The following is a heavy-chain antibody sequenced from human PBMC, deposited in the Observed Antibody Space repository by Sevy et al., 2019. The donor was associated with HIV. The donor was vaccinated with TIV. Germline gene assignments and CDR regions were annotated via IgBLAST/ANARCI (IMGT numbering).Heavy chain of an antibody. Sequence: GGSLRLYCAASGFTFSSYSMNWVRQAPGKGLAWVSYISSSSSTISYADSVKGRFTMSRDNAKNSLYLQMNSLRDEDTAVYYCARDSRSPSISWYPYFDYWGQGTLVTVSS. CDR3: ARDSRSPSISWYPYFDY. CDR2: ISSSSSTI. V-gene: IGHV3-48*02. CDR1: GFTFSSYS. D-gene: IGHD6-13*01. J-gene: IGHJ4*02.